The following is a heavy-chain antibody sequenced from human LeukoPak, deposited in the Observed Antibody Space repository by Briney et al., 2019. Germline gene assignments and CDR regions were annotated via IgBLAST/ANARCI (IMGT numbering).Heavy chain of an antibody. Sequence: PGGSLRLSCAASGFSFSSYWMSWVRQDPGKGLEWVSAISGSGGSTYYADSVKGRFTISRDNSKNTLYLQMNSLRAEDTAVYYCAKDSTGRPTGAFDIWGQGTMVTVSS. D-gene: IGHD3-10*01. CDR2: ISGSGGST. J-gene: IGHJ3*02. CDR1: GFSFSSYW. CDR3: AKDSTGRPTGAFDI. V-gene: IGHV3-23*01.